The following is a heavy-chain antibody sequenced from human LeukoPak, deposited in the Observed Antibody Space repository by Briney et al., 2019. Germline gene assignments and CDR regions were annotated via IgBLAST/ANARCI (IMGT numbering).Heavy chain of an antibody. D-gene: IGHD2-2*01. V-gene: IGHV4-39*01. CDR2: IYYSGST. Sequence: SKTLSLTCTVSGGSISSSSYYWGWIRQPPGKGLEWIGSIYYSGSTYYNPSLKSRVTISVDTSKNQFSLKLSSVTAADTAVYYCARQHPIPYPGGWFDPWGQGTLVTVSS. CDR3: ARQHPIPYPGGWFDP. J-gene: IGHJ5*02. CDR1: GGSISSSSYY.